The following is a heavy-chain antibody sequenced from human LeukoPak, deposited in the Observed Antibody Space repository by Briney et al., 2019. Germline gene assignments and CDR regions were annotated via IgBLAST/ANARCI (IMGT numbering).Heavy chain of an antibody. CDR3: ARGCCSGGHAGFDH. D-gene: IGHD2-15*01. CDR1: GFTFSSYA. J-gene: IGHJ5*02. V-gene: IGHV3-21*01. CDR2: ISSSSSYI. Sequence: GRSLRLSCAASGFTFSSYAMHWVRQAPGKGLEWVSSISSSSSYIYYADSVKGRFTISRDNAKNSLYLQMNSLRAEDTAVYYRARGCCSGGHAGFDHWGQGTLVTVSS.